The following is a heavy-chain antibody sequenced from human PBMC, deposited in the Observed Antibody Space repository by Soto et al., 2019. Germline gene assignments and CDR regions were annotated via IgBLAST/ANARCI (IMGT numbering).Heavy chain of an antibody. J-gene: IGHJ4*02. D-gene: IGHD6-13*01. CDR1: GLTFSSYA. CDR2: ISGSGGST. Sequence: GGSLRLSCAASGLTFSSYAMSWVRQAPGKGLEWVSAISGSGGSTYYADSVKGRFTISRDNSKNTLYLQMNSLRAEDTALYYCAKDPQRRSSWSLFDYWGQGTLVTVSS. V-gene: IGHV3-23*01. CDR3: AKDPQRRSSWSLFDY.